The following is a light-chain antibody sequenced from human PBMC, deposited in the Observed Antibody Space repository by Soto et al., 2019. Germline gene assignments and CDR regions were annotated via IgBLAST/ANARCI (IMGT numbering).Light chain of an antibody. CDR1: QTINNY. V-gene: IGKV1-39*01. CDR3: QESITAPLT. Sequence: DLQMTQSPSSLSASVGDRVTITCRASQTINNYLNWYQQKPGKAPKLLIYAASSLQSGVPSRFSGSGSGTDFTLTISSLQAEDSATYFCQESITAPLTFGGGNKVEVK. J-gene: IGKJ4*01. CDR2: AAS.